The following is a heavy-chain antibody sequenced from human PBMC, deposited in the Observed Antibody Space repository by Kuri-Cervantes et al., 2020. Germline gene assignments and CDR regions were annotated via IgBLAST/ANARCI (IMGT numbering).Heavy chain of an antibody. CDR3: ARGIPYCSSTSCPNYYMDV. D-gene: IGHD2-2*01. CDR2: VKSDGSST. J-gene: IGHJ6*03. Sequence: GESLKISCAASGFTFSSYWMHWVRQAPGKGLVWVSRVKSDGSSTSYADSVKGRFTISRDNAKNTLYLQMNSLRAEDTAVYYCARGIPYCSSTSCPNYYMDVWGKGTTVTVSS. CDR1: GFTFSSYW. V-gene: IGHV3-74*01.